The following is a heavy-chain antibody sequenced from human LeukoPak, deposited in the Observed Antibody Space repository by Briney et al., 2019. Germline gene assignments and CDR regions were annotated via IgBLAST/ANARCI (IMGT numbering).Heavy chain of an antibody. CDR2: ISGSGAST. J-gene: IGHJ4*02. V-gene: IGHV3-23*01. D-gene: IGHD5-12*01. CDR1: GFTFSNYG. CDR3: AKEDSGYDLWYRYYFDY. Sequence: GGSLRLSCVASGFTFSNYGMTWVRQAPGKGLEWVSTISGSGASTYYADSVKGRFTISRDNSKNTLYLQMNSLRAEDTVVYYCAKEDSGYDLWYRYYFDYWGQGTLVTVSS.